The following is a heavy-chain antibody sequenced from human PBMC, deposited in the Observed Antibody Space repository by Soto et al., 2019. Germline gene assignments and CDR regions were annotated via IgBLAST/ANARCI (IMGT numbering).Heavy chain of an antibody. V-gene: IGHV3-23*01. D-gene: IGHD2-15*01. J-gene: IGHJ4*02. Sequence: GGSLRLSCVTSGFTFSSYAMSWVHQAPGKGLEWVSALSGSGGSTFYADSVKGRFTISRDNSKNTLSLQMNSLRAEDTAIYYCARDRYCSGGSCYLNYWGQGTLVTVSS. CDR3: ARDRYCSGGSCYLNY. CDR1: GFTFSSYA. CDR2: LSGSGGST.